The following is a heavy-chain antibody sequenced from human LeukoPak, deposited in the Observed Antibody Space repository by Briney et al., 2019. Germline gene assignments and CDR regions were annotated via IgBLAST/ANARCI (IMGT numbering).Heavy chain of an antibody. CDR3: ARADCSGGSCYSSWFDP. Sequence: SVKDSCKASGGTFSSYAISWVRQAPGQGLEWMGGIIPIFGTANYAQKFQGRVTITADESTSTAYMELSSLRSEDTAVYYCARADCSGGSCYSSWFDPWGQGTLVTVSS. V-gene: IGHV1-69*13. CDR2: IIPIFGTA. D-gene: IGHD2-15*01. CDR1: GGTFSSYA. J-gene: IGHJ5*02.